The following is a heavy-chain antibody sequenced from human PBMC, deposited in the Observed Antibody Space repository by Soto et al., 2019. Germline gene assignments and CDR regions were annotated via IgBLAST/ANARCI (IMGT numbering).Heavy chain of an antibody. D-gene: IGHD1-1*01. Sequence: QVQLVESGGGVVQPGRSLRLSCAASGFTFSRYGMHWVRQAPGKGLEWVAVIWYDGTKKYYSDSVQGRFTISRDTSKNTLYLQMNSLRAEDTAVYYCAREQLGRRNVGFDHWGQGTLVTVSS. CDR3: AREQLGRRNVGFDH. CDR1: GFTFSRYG. J-gene: IGHJ4*02. V-gene: IGHV3-33*01. CDR2: IWYDGTKK.